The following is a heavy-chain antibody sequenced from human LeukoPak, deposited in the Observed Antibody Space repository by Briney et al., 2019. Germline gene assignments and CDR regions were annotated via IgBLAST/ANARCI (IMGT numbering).Heavy chain of an antibody. Sequence: SETLSLTCTVSGGSISSYYWGWIRQPPGKGLEWIGSIYHSGSTYYNPSLKSRVTISVDTSKNQFSLKLSSVTAADTAVYYCARSSGSYLDAFDIWGQGTMVTVSS. CDR3: ARSSGSYLDAFDI. CDR2: IYHSGST. J-gene: IGHJ3*02. V-gene: IGHV4-38-2*02. CDR1: GGSISSYY. D-gene: IGHD1-26*01.